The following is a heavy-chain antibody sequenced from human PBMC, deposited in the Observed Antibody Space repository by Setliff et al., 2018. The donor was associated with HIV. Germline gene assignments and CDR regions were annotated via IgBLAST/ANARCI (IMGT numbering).Heavy chain of an antibody. Sequence: LRLSCAASGFTFGDYAMSWVRQAPGKGLEWVGFIRSKTYGGTTEYAASVKGRFTVSRDDSKSIAYLQMNSLRTEDTAVYYCTRYHGDYPIVGYAFDMWGQGTVVTVSS. D-gene: IGHD4-17*01. V-gene: IGHV3-49*04. CDR2: IRSKTYGGTT. J-gene: IGHJ3*02. CDR1: GFTFGDYA. CDR3: TRYHGDYPIVGYAFDM.